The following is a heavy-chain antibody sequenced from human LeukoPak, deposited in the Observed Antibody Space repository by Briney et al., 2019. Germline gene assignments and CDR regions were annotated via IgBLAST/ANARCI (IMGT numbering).Heavy chain of an antibody. CDR3: ARVVGRTYYYDSTPLQEAGIDY. CDR2: IYHSGST. Sequence: SETLSLTCTVSGYSISSGYYWGWIRQPPGKGLEWIGSIYHSGSTYYNPSLKSRVTISVDTSKNQFSLKLSSVTAADTAVYYCARVVGRTYYYDSTPLQEAGIDYWGQGALVTVSS. CDR1: GYSISSGYY. J-gene: IGHJ4*02. D-gene: IGHD3-22*01. V-gene: IGHV4-38-2*02.